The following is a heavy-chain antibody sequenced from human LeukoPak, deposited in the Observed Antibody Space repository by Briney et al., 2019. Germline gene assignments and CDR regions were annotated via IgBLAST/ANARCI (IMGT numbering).Heavy chain of an antibody. Sequence: GGSLRLSCAASGLAFQKAWTSWVRQAPGKGLEWVGRIASETDGATKDYAAPVKGRFTISRDESKTTLFLQMNSLKTEDTAIYFCATGPLDYWGQGALVTVSS. V-gene: IGHV3-15*04. CDR1: GLAFQKAW. CDR3: ATGPLDY. CDR2: IASETDGATK. J-gene: IGHJ4*02.